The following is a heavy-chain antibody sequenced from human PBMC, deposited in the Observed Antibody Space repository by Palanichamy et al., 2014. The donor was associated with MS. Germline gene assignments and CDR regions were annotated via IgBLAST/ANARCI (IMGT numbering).Heavy chain of an antibody. V-gene: IGHV3-30*02. CDR1: GFTFSFPA. CDR3: AKDGRRGYELSTFED. CDR2: IRFDGTNT. D-gene: IGHD5-18*01. Sequence: QVRLVEVWGRRGPPGGSLRLSCEASGFTFSFPAMHWVRQAPGKGLDWVASIRFDGTNTYYADSVKGRFTISRDNSRNTLYLQMNGLRPEDTAVYYCAKDGRRGYELSTFEDWGQGTLVAVSS. J-gene: IGHJ4*02.